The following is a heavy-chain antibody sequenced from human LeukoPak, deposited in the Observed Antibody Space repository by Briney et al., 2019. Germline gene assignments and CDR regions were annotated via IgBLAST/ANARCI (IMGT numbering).Heavy chain of an antibody. D-gene: IGHD2-2*01. Sequence: SVKVSCKASGFTFTSSAMQWVRQARGQRLEWIGWIVVGSGNTNYAQKFQERVTITRDMSTSTAYMELSSLRSEDTAVYYCAADSRCTSTSYNYAFDIWGQGTMVTVSS. V-gene: IGHV1-58*02. J-gene: IGHJ3*02. CDR2: IVVGSGNT. CDR3: AADSRCTSTSYNYAFDI. CDR1: GFTFTSSA.